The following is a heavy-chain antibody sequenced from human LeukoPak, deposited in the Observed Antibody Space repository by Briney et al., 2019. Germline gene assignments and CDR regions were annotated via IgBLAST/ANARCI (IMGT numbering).Heavy chain of an antibody. V-gene: IGHV3-7*01. CDR3: ARVESTAFDY. CDR1: GFAFSIYW. J-gene: IGHJ4*02. CDR2: IKEDGSEK. Sequence: GGSLTLSCAASGFAFSIYWMTWVRQAPGKGLEWVANIKEDGSEKYYVDSVKGRFTISRDTAKNSLYLQMNSLRAEDTAVYYCARVESTAFDYWGQATLVTVSS.